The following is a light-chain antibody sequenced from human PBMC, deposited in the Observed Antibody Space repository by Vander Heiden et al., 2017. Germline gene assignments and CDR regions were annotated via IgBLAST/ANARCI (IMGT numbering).Light chain of an antibody. V-gene: IGKV3-15*01. CDR3: QHYNNWST. Sequence: EIVMTQSPATLSVSPGERATLSCRASQSVSSNLAWYQQKPGQAPRLLIYGASTRATGIPARFSGSGSGTEFTLTITSLQSEDFAVYFCQHYNNWSTFGQGTRMEI. J-gene: IGKJ5*01. CDR1: QSVSSN. CDR2: GAS.